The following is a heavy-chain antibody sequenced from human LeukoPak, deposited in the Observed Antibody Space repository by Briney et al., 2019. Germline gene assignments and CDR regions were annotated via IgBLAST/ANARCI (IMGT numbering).Heavy chain of an antibody. CDR2: IYPGDSDL. V-gene: IGHV5-51*01. J-gene: IGHJ4*02. D-gene: IGHD1-26*01. CDR1: GYSFTSYW. Sequence: GESLKISCKGSGYSFTSYWIGWVRQMPGKGLGWMGIIYPGDSDLRYSPSFQGQVTISADKSVSTAYLRWSSLKASDTAMYYCARHSAQRGNNDYWGQGTLVTVSS. CDR3: ARHSAQRGNNDY.